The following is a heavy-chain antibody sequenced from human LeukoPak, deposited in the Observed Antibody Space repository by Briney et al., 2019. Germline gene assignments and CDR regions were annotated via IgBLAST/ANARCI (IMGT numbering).Heavy chain of an antibody. Sequence: QPGGSLRLSCAASGFTFSSYGMHWVRQAPGKGLEWVAVISYDGSNKYYADSVKGRFTISRDNSKNTLYLQMNSLRAEDTAVYYCANEGIERRIVGATTRYFQHWGQGTLVTVSS. D-gene: IGHD1-26*01. CDR2: ISYDGSNK. CDR1: GFTFSSYG. J-gene: IGHJ1*01. V-gene: IGHV3-30*18. CDR3: ANEGIERRIVGATTRYFQH.